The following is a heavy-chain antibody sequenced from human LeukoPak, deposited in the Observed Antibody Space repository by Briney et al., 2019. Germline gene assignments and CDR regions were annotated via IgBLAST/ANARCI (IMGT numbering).Heavy chain of an antibody. V-gene: IGHV1-46*01. Sequence: ASVKVSCKASGYTFTSYYMHWVRQAAGQGLEWMGIINPSGGGTSSPQKFQGRVTMTRDTSTSTVYMELSSLRSEDTAVYYCARDSLRDRGPFDMSGQGTMVTVSA. D-gene: IGHD1-14*01. CDR2: INPSGGGT. J-gene: IGHJ3*02. CDR3: ARDSLRDRGPFDM. CDR1: GYTFTSYY.